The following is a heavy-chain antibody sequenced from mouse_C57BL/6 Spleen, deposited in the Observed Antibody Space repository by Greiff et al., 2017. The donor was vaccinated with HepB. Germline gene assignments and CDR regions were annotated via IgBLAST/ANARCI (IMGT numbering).Heavy chain of an antibody. CDR3: ARPLRRGAMDY. Sequence: EVQLQQSGPELVKPGASVKISCKASGYTFTDYYMNWVKQSHGKSLEWIGDINPNNGGTSYNQKFKGKATLTVDKSSSTAYMELRSLTSEDSAVYYCARPLRRGAMDYWGQGTSVTVSS. J-gene: IGHJ4*01. V-gene: IGHV1-26*01. CDR1: GYTFTDYY. D-gene: IGHD1-2*01. CDR2: INPNNGGT.